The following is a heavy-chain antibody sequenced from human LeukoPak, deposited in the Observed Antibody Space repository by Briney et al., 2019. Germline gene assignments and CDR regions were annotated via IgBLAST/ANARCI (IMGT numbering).Heavy chain of an antibody. V-gene: IGHV3-53*01. CDR3: AREGRFQSFDY. CDR1: GFSVSSNY. J-gene: IGHJ4*02. Sequence: GGSLRLSCAASGFSVSSNYVSWVRHAPGKGLEWVSVIYTGGTTHYAPSVMGRFTISRDDSQNTVHLHMSGLRDEDTALYYCAREGRFQSFDYWGQGTLVAVSS. CDR2: IYTGGTT.